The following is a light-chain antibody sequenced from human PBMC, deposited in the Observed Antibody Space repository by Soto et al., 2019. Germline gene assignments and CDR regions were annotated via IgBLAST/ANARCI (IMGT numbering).Light chain of an antibody. Sequence: QSVLTQPASVFGSPGQSITFSCTGTSSDVGGYNFVSWYQQHPGKAPKLMIYEVSSRPSGVSNRFSGSKSGNTASLTISGLQPEDDADYYCSSYTGSSTLYVFGTGTKVTVL. CDR2: EVS. CDR3: SSYTGSSTLYV. V-gene: IGLV2-14*03. CDR1: SSDVGGYNF. J-gene: IGLJ1*01.